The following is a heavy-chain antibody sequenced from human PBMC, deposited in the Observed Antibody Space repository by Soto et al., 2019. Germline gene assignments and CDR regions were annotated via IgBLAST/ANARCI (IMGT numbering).Heavy chain of an antibody. CDR1: GYAFTSDD. V-gene: IGHV1-8*01. J-gene: IGHJ4*02. D-gene: IGHD1-26*01. CDR2: MNPNSGKT. CDR3: ARGGGLEY. Sequence: QVQLVQSGAEVKKPGASVKVSCKASGYAFTSDDINWVRQASGQGLEWMGWMNPNSGKTGYPQKFQGRVTMTRNISINTAYLELSSLRSEDTAVYFCARGGGLEYWGRGSLVVVSS.